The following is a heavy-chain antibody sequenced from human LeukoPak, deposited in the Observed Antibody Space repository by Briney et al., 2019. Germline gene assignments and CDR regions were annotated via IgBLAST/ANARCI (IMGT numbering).Heavy chain of an antibody. V-gene: IGHV1-69*13. D-gene: IGHD4-11*01. Sequence: SVKVSCKASGGTFSSYAISWVRQAPGQGLEWMGGIIPIFGTANYAQKFQGRVTITADESTSTAYMELSSLRSEDTAVYYCARGVTTGGEYYYYYMDVWGKGTTVTVSS. J-gene: IGHJ6*03. CDR3: ARGVTTGGEYYYYYMDV. CDR2: IIPIFGTA. CDR1: GGTFSSYA.